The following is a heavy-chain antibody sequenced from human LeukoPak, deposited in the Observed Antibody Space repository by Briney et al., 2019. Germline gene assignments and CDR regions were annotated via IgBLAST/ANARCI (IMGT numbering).Heavy chain of an antibody. D-gene: IGHD5-18*01. J-gene: IGHJ4*02. CDR3: ARDRGWRQIDY. V-gene: IGHV3-11*06. CDR1: GFTFSDCY. Sequence: PGGSLRLSCAASGFTFSDCYMGWIRQAPGKGLEWVSYTHSSSSYTNYADSVKGRFTISRDNAKNSLYLQMNSLRAEDTAVYYCARDRGWRQIDYWGQGALVTVSS. CDR2: THSSSSYT.